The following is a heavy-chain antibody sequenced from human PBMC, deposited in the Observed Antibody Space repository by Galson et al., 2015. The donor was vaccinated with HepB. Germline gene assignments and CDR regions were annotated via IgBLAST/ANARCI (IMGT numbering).Heavy chain of an antibody. J-gene: IGHJ4*02. Sequence: QSGAEVKKPGESLKISCKGSAYTFTTSWIDWVRQMPGRGLEWVGVIYPGDSDTRYSPTFQGQVTISADKSIDTAYLKWSSLKASDTAIYYCARRRCTGGFCSYYDYWGQGTLVSVSS. CDR3: ARRRCTGGFCSYYDY. V-gene: IGHV5-51*03. CDR1: AYTFTTSW. CDR2: IYPGDSDT. D-gene: IGHD2-8*02.